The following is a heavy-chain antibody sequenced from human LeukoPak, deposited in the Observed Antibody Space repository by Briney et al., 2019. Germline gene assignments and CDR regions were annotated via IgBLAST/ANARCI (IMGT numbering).Heavy chain of an antibody. D-gene: IGHD2-15*01. V-gene: IGHV4-39*01. CDR2: ISYSGST. Sequence: SETLSLTCTVSGGSISSSSYFWGWIRQPPGKGLEWIGSISYSGSTYYNPSLKSRVTKSVGTSKNQFSLKLNSVTAADTAVYYCARSVNIVVEYYFDYWGQGTLVTVSS. J-gene: IGHJ4*02. CDR3: ARSVNIVVEYYFDY. CDR1: GGSISSSSYF.